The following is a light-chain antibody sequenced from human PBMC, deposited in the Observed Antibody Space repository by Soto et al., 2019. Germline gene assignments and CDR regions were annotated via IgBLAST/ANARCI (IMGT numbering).Light chain of an antibody. CDR3: GSYAVGRAYV. J-gene: IGLJ1*01. CDR1: SNDVGTYDL. V-gene: IGLV2-23*02. CDR2: EVN. Sequence: QSALTQPASVSGSPGQSITISCTGTSNDVGTYDLVSWYQHHPGKAPKFMIFEVNKRASGVSSRFSGSKSGNTASLTISGLQAEDEADYYCGSYAVGRAYVFGTGTKLTVL.